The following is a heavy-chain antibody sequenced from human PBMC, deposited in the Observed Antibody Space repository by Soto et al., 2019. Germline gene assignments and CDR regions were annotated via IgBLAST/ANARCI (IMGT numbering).Heavy chain of an antibody. Sequence: QVQLVQSGAEVKKPWSSVKVSCAASGGTFRSYGITWVRQAPGQGLEWMGGIIPIFGTTNYAQQFQGRVTFTEDDSPKIAYVELSSLRVEFTAVYYCSRDCDDSCGYPGYWGQGTLVTVSS. CDR2: IIPIFGTT. CDR1: GGTFRSYG. V-gene: IGHV1-69*01. CDR3: SRDCDDSCGYPGY. D-gene: IGHD3-22*01. J-gene: IGHJ4*02.